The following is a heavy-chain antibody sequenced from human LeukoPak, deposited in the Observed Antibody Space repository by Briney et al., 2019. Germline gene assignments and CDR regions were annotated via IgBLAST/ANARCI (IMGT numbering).Heavy chain of an antibody. CDR2: ISGSGGST. J-gene: IGHJ4*02. CDR1: GFTFSSYA. CDR3: AKSGSGGSYRYYFGY. Sequence: GGSLRLSCAASGFTFSSYAMSWVRQAPGKGLEWVSAISGSGGSTYYADSVKGRFTISRDNSKNTLYLQMNSLRAEDTAVYYCAKSGSGGSYRYYFGYWGQGTLVTVSS. V-gene: IGHV3-23*01. D-gene: IGHD1-26*01.